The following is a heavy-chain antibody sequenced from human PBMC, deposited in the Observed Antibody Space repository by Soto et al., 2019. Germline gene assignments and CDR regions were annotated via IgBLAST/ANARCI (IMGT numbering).Heavy chain of an antibody. V-gene: IGHV3-23*01. Sequence: ETLSLTCTVSGGSIISNYAMSWVRQAPGQGLEWVSSIRGSGGGTYYAGSVKGRFAISRDSSKNTLYLQMNSLGAEDTAFYYCARSSLADSATSGVDHWGQGTLVTASS. CDR2: IRGSGGGT. CDR3: ARSSLADSATSGVDH. CDR1: GGSIISNYA. J-gene: IGHJ5*02. D-gene: IGHD5-18*01.